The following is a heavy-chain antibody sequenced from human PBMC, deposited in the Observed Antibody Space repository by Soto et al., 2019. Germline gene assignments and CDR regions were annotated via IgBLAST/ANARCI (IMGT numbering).Heavy chain of an antibody. J-gene: IGHJ5*02. CDR1: GGSISSGNFY. Sequence: SETLSLTCTVSGGSISSGNFYWSWIRQPPGKGLEWIGYIYYSGSTNYSPSLKSRVTISVDTSKNQFSLKLSFVTAADTAVYYCARHEENIWSGYSKSGPWFDPWGQGTLVTVSS. CDR3: ARHEENIWSGYSKSGPWFDP. CDR2: IYYSGST. D-gene: IGHD3-3*01. V-gene: IGHV4-61*01.